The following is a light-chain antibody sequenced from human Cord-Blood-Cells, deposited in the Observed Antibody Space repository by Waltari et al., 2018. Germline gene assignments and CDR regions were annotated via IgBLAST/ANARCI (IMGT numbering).Light chain of an antibody. CDR1: SSDVGGYNY. J-gene: IGLJ1*01. CDR3: SSYTGSSTLYV. V-gene: IGLV2-14*01. Sequence: QSALTQPASVSGSPGQSINISCTGTSSDVGGYNYVSWSQQHPGKAPKLRIYDVSNRPCGGSNRFSGSKSGNTASLTISGLQAEDEADYYCSSYTGSSTLYVFGTGTKVTGL. CDR2: DVS.